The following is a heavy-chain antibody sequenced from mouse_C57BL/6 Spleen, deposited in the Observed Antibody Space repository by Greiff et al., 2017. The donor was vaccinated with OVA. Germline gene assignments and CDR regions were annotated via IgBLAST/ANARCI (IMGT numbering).Heavy chain of an antibody. J-gene: IGHJ3*01. V-gene: IGHV1-39*01. CDR1: GYSFTDYN. D-gene: IGHD1-1*01. Sequence: EVQLQQSGPELVKPGASVKISCKASGYSFTDYNMNWVKQSNGKSLEWIGVINPNYGTTSYNQKFKGKATLTVDQSSSTAYMQLNSLTSEDSAVYYWASPDYYGSSGTWFAYWGQGTLVTVSA. CDR2: INPNYGTT. CDR3: ASPDYYGSSGTWFAY.